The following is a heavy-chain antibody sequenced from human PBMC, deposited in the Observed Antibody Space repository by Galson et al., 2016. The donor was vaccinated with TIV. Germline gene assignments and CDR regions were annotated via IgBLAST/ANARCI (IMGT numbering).Heavy chain of an antibody. CDR1: GFTFSKFP. CDR3: ARVKESYYFDY. J-gene: IGHJ4*02. D-gene: IGHD3/OR15-3a*01. CDR2: ISYDGNDK. Sequence: SLRLSCAASGFTFSKFPIHWVRQAPGKGLEWVAVISYDGNDKSYAHSVKGRFTISRDKSKNTLYLQMNSLRAEDTAVYYCARVKESYYFDYWGQGTLVTVSS. V-gene: IGHV3-30*04.